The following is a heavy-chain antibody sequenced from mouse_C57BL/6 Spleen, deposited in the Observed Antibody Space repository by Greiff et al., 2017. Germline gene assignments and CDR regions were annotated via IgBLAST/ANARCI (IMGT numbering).Heavy chain of an antibody. CDR2: ISSGSSTI. Sequence: EVKLVESGGGLVKPGGSLKLSCAASGFTFSDYGMHWVRQAPEKGLEWVAYISSGSSTIYYADTVKGRFTISRDNAKNTLFLQLTSLRSEDTAMYYCARPFECYGSSHWYFDVWGTGTTVTVSS. CDR1: GFTFSDYG. V-gene: IGHV5-17*01. D-gene: IGHD1-1*01. CDR3: ARPFECYGSSHWYFDV. J-gene: IGHJ1*03.